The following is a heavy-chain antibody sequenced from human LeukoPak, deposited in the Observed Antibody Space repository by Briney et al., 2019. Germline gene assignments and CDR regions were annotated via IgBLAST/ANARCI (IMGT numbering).Heavy chain of an antibody. CDR2: IYYSGST. V-gene: IGHV4-39*07. CDR3: AEAMAYYYYYMDV. Sequence: SETLSLTCTVSGGSISSSSYYWGWIRQPPGKGLEWIGSIYYSGSTYYNPSLKSRVTISVDTSKNQFSLKLGSVTAADTAVYYCAEAMAYYYYYMDVWGKGTTVTVSS. CDR1: GGSISSSSYY. J-gene: IGHJ6*03. D-gene: IGHD5-18*01.